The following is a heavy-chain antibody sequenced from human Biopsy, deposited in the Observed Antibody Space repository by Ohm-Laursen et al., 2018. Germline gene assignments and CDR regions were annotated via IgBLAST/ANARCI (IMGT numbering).Heavy chain of an antibody. CDR2: TWDDGSHQ. CDR1: GFNFSAYG. J-gene: IGHJ4*02. CDR3: VTDRLDDITKVRGIMTD. D-gene: IGHD3-10*01. Sequence: SLRLSCSASGFNFSAYGMHWVRQAPDKGLEWVALTWDDGSHQYYADSVKGRFTISRDNSKNSLYLHINTLRVEDTAVYYCVTDRLDDITKVRGIMTDWGQGTLVIVPS. V-gene: IGHV3-33*01.